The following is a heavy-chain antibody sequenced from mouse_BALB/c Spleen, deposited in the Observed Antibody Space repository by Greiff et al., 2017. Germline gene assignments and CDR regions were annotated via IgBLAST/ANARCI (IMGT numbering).Heavy chain of an antibody. CDR1: GYTFTEYI. CDR2: FYPGSGSI. Sequence: VQLQQSGAELVKPGASVKLSCKASGYTFTEYIIHWVKQRSGQGLEWIGWFYPGSGSIKYNEKFKDKATLTADKSSSTVYMELSRLTSEDSAVYFSASHKDHYDWFAYWGQGTLVTVSA. CDR3: ASHKDHYDWFAY. V-gene: IGHV1-62-2*01. D-gene: IGHD2-4*01. J-gene: IGHJ3*01.